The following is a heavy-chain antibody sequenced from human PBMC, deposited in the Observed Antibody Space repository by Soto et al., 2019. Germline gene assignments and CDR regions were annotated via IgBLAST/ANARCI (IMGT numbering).Heavy chain of an antibody. V-gene: IGHV2-5*02. CDR2: IYWDDDK. J-gene: IGHJ4*02. Sequence: QITLKESGPTLVKPTQTLTLTCTFSGFSVSTRGVGVGWIRQPPGKALEWLAVIYWDDDKRYSPSLKRRLTITKDTSKNQVVLTVTNMDPVDAATYYCAHTRYYDTGGVAQYHFDYWGQGTRVTVS. D-gene: IGHD3-22*01. CDR3: AHTRYYDTGGVAQYHFDY. CDR1: GFSVSTRGVG.